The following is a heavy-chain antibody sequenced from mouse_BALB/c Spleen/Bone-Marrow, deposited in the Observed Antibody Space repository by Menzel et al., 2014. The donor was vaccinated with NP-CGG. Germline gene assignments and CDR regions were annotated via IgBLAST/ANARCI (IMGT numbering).Heavy chain of an antibody. V-gene: IGHV1-4*01. CDR1: GYTFTRYT. Sequence: LVESGAELARPGASVKMSCQASGYTFTRYTMHWEKQRPGQGLEWIGYINPSSAYTNYNQKFKDKATLTADKSSSTAYMQLSSLTSEDSAVYYCTIRYYAMDYWGQGTSVTASS. CDR3: TIRYYAMDY. CDR2: INPSSAYT. J-gene: IGHJ4*01. D-gene: IGHD1-1*01.